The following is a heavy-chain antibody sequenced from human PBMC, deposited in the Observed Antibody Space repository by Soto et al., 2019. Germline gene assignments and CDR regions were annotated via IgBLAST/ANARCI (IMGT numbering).Heavy chain of an antibody. J-gene: IGHJ4*02. D-gene: IGHD6-13*01. CDR1: GFTFDDDA. CDR2: ISWNSGSI. Sequence: SLRLSFAASGFTFDDDAMHWVRQAPGKGLEWVSGISWNSGSIGYADSVKGRFTISRDNAKNSLYLQMNSLRAEDTALYYCAKDRWAYSSSWDYFDYWGQGTLVTVSS. CDR3: AKDRWAYSSSWDYFDY. V-gene: IGHV3-9*01.